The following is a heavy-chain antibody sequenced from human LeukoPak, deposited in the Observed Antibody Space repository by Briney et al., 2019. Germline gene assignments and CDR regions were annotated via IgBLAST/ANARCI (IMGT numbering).Heavy chain of an antibody. CDR2: ITSSGTYI. J-gene: IGHJ6*03. Sequence: PGGSLRLSCAASGFTFSNAWMSWVRQAPGKGLEWVSSITSSGTYIFYADSVKGRFTISRDNARNSLYLQMNSLGPEDTAVYYCARDPYSGNYGNYYYYYMDVWGKGTTVTISS. V-gene: IGHV3-21*01. D-gene: IGHD1-26*01. CDR1: GFTFSNAW. CDR3: ARDPYSGNYGNYYYYYMDV.